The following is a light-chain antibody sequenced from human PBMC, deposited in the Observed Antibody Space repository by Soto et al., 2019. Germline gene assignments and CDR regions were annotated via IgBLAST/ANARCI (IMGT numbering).Light chain of an antibody. CDR3: QSYDSRNHVI. V-gene: IGLV6-57*04. CDR1: SGSIASNY. CDR2: EDN. J-gene: IGLJ2*01. Sequence: NFMLTQPHSVSESAGRTVTISCTRSSGSIASNYVQWYQQRPGSAPIIVIYEDNQRPSGVPDRFSGSIDSSSNSASLTISGLKTEDEADYYCQSYDSRNHVIFGGGTKLTVL.